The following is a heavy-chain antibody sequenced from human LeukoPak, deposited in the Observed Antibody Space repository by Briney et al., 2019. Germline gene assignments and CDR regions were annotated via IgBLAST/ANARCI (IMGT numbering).Heavy chain of an antibody. CDR1: GYTFTSYG. D-gene: IGHD3-10*01. CDR3: ARGPRGGIGYFYYMDV. Sequence: ASVKVSCKASGYTFTSYGFSWVRQAPGQGLEGMGWISAHSDNTNYPQKFQGRVTMTTDTSTSTAYMELRSLRSDDTAVYYCARGPRGGIGYFYYMDVWGKGTTVTVS. V-gene: IGHV1-18*01. J-gene: IGHJ6*03. CDR2: ISAHSDNT.